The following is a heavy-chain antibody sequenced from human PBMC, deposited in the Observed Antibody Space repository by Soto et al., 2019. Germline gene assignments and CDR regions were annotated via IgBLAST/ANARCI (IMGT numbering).Heavy chain of an antibody. CDR3: ARGGWVSLEHYYYYYGMDV. CDR2: ISAYNGNT. Sequence: QDQLVQSGAEVKKPGASVKVSCKASGYTFTSYGISWVRQAPGQGLEWMGWISAYNGNTNYAQKLQGRVTMTTDTFTSTAYKELRSLRSDDTAVYYCARGGWVSLEHYYYYYGMDVWGQGTTITVSS. J-gene: IGHJ6*02. V-gene: IGHV1-18*01. CDR1: GYTFTSYG. D-gene: IGHD1-1*01.